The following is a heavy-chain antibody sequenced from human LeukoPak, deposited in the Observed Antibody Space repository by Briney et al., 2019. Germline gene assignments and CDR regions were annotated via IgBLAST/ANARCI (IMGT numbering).Heavy chain of an antibody. CDR3: TTFLEWLESDY. D-gene: IGHD3-3*01. V-gene: IGHV3-15*01. CDR2: IKSKTDGGTT. Sequence: PGGSLRLSCAASGFTSSNAWMSWVRQAPGKGLEWVGRIKSKTDGGTTDYAAPVKGRFTISRDDSKNTLYLQMNSLKTEDTAVYYCTTFLEWLESDYWGQGTLVTVSS. CDR1: GFTSSNAW. J-gene: IGHJ4*02.